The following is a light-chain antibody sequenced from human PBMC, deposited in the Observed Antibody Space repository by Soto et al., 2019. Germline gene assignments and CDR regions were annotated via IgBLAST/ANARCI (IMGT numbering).Light chain of an antibody. CDR1: QSISTW. V-gene: IGKV1-5*03. J-gene: IGKJ2*01. CDR2: KAS. Sequence: DIQMTQSPSTLSASVGDRVTITCRASQSISTWLAWYQQKPGKAPKLLIYKASSLRNGVPSRFSGSGSGTDFTLTIYSLQPDDFASYYCQQYNGYPHTFGPRTKLEIK. CDR3: QQYNGYPHT.